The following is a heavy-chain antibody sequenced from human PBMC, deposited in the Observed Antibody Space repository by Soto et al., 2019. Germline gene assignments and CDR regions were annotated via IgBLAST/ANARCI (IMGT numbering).Heavy chain of an antibody. D-gene: IGHD2-15*01. J-gene: IGHJ4*02. CDR1: GGSISSSSYY. CDR3: ARLILVAAWDY. V-gene: IGHV4-39*01. Sequence: PSETLSLTCTVSGGSISSSSYYWGWIRQPPGKGLEWIGSIYYSGSTYYNPSLKSRVTISVDTSKNQFSLKLSSVTAADTAVYYCARLILVAAWDYWGQRTLVTVSS. CDR2: IYYSGST.